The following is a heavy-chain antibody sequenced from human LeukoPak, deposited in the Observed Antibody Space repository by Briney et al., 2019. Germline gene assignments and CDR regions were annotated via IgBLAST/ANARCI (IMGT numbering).Heavy chain of an antibody. Sequence: GGSLRLSCAASGFTFSSYSMSWVRQAPGKGLEWVSSISSSSSYIYYADSVKGRFTISRDNAKNSLYLQMNSLRAEDTAVYYCARGAAGTGAFDIWGQGTMVTVSS. CDR1: GFTFSSYS. CDR3: ARGAAGTGAFDI. J-gene: IGHJ3*02. D-gene: IGHD6-13*01. CDR2: ISSSSSYI. V-gene: IGHV3-21*01.